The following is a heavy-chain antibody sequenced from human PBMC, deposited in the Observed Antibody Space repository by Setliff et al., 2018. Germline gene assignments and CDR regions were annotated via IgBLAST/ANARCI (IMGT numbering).Heavy chain of an antibody. CDR1: GFTFSNFW. D-gene: IGHD2-21*01. CDR3: VRDSPYCVNGVCRGY. J-gene: IGHJ4*02. V-gene: IGHV3-7*03. CDR2: IKQDGSEK. Sequence: GVLRLSCAASGFTFSNFWMGWVRQAPGKGLEWLANIKQDGSEKFYVDSVKGRFTISRDNAKNSLYLQMNNLRAEDTAVYYCVRDSPYCVNGVCRGYWGQGTQVTVSS.